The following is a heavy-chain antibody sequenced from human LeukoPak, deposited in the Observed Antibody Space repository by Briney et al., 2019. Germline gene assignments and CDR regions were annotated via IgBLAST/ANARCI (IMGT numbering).Heavy chain of an antibody. D-gene: IGHD6-13*01. J-gene: IGHJ5*02. CDR3: AKGVAAAAVNSFDP. Sequence: GGSLRLSCAASGFTFSSYALSWVDQAPGKGLEWVSAISGSGGSTYYADSVKGRFTISRDNSKNTLYLQMNSLRAEDTAVYYCAKGVAAAAVNSFDPWGQGTLVTVSS. CDR2: ISGSGGST. CDR1: GFTFSSYA. V-gene: IGHV3-23*01.